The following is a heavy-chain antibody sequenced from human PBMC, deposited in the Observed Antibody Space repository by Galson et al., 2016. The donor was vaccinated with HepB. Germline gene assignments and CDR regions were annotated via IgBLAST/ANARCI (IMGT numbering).Heavy chain of an antibody. V-gene: IGHV3-21*05. CDR2: ISSSGTVK. CDR3: ARVGSGSNWFDP. J-gene: IGHJ5*02. D-gene: IGHD3-10*01. CDR1: GFTFSNAW. Sequence: SLRLSCAASGFTFSNAWMNWVRQAPGKGLEWVAYISSSGTVKDYAESVKGRFTTSRETAKNSLDLQMRDLRVEDTAIYYCARVGSGSNWFDPRGQGTRVTVSS.